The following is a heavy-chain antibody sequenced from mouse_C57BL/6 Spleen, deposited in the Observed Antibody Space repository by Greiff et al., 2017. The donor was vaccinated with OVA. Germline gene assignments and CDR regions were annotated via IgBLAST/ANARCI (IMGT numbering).Heavy chain of an antibody. CDR2: IDPSDSYT. CDR3: ARGVYNYGSSLYYYDMDY. J-gene: IGHJ4*01. D-gene: IGHD1-1*01. V-gene: IGHV1-59*01. Sequence: QVQLQQPGAELVRPGTSVKLSCKASGYTFTSYWMHWVKQRPGQGLEWIGVIDPSDSYTNYNQKFKGKATLTVDTSSSTAYMQLSSLTSEDSAVYYCARGVYNYGSSLYYYDMDYWGQGTTVTVSS. CDR1: GYTFTSYW.